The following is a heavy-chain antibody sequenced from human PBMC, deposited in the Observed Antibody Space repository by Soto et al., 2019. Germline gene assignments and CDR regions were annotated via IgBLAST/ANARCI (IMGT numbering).Heavy chain of an antibody. D-gene: IGHD6-19*01. CDR3: ARDPDSSGWYWANY. V-gene: IGHV3-21*01. J-gene: IGHJ4*02. CDR2: ISSSSSYI. Sequence: GGSLRLSCAASGFTFSSYSMNWVRQAPGKGLEWVSSISSSSSYIYYADSVKGRFTISRDNAKNSLYLQMNSLRAEDTAVYYCARDPDSSGWYWANYWGQGTLVTVSS. CDR1: GFTFSSYS.